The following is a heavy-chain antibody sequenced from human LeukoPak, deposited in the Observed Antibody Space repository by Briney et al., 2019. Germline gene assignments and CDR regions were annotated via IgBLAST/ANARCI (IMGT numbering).Heavy chain of an antibody. CDR1: GSTFDDYG. Sequence: GGSLRLSCAASGSTFDDYGMSWVRQAPGKGLEWVSGINWNGGSTGYADSVKGRFTISRDNAKNSLYLQMNSLRAEDTAIYYCAKNGDRGAYCTGGTCYPYFYYYMDVWGKGTTVTI. CDR3: AKNGDRGAYCTGGTCYPYFYYYMDV. D-gene: IGHD2-15*01. CDR2: INWNGGST. J-gene: IGHJ6*03. V-gene: IGHV3-20*04.